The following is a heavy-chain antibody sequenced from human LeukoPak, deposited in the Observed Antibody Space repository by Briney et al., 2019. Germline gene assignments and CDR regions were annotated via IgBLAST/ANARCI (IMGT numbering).Heavy chain of an antibody. CDR1: GGSVSSYY. D-gene: IGHD3-22*01. CDR2: IYYSGST. CDR3: ARRGSSGYLYYLDY. Sequence: SETLSLTCTVSGGSVSSYYWSWIRQPPGKGLEWIGYIYYSGSTNYNPSLKSRVTISVDTSKNQFSLKLSSVTAADTAVYYCARRGSSGYLYYLDYWGQGTLVTVSS. V-gene: IGHV4-59*08. J-gene: IGHJ4*02.